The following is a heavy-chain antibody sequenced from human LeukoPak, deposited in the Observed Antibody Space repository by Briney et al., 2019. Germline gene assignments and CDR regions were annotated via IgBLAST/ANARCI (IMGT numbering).Heavy chain of an antibody. J-gene: IGHJ4*02. V-gene: IGHV1-8*01. CDR1: GYTFTSYD. D-gene: IGHD1-26*01. CDR3: ARVTGSIDY. CDR2: MNPQSGYT. Sequence: ASVKVSCEASGYTFTSYDINWVRQATGQGLEWMGWMNPQSGYTGYAQKFQGRVTMTRDTSISTAYMELGSLRSEDTAMYYCARVTGSIDYWGQGTLVTVSS.